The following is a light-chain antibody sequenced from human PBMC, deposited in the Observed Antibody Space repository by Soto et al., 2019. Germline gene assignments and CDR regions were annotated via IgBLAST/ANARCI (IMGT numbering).Light chain of an antibody. V-gene: IGKV1-33*01. CDR2: DAS. CDR3: QQNDNLPPT. CDR1: QDISNY. J-gene: IGKJ2*01. Sequence: DIQMTQSPSSLSASVGDRVTITCQASQDISNYLNWYQQKPGKAPKLLIYDASNLETGVPSRFSGSGSGTDFTFPISRLQPEDIATYYCQQNDNLPPTFGQGTKLEIK.